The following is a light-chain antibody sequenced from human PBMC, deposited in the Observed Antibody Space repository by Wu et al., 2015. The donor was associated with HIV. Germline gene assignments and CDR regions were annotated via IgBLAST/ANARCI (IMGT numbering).Light chain of an antibody. J-gene: IGKJ3*01. CDR2: DVS. Sequence: AIQLTQSPSSLSASVEDRVTITCRANQDIYSSLAWYQQKSGKAPKLLIYDVSTLQSGVPSRFSGSGSGTDFTLTISSLQPEDFATYYCQQFTNYPFTFGPGTKVDIQ. CDR1: QDIYSS. V-gene: IGKV1D-13*01. CDR3: QQFTNYPFT.